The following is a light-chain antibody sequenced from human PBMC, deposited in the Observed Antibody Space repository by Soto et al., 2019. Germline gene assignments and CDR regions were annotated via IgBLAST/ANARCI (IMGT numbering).Light chain of an antibody. V-gene: IGKV4-1*01. Sequence: DIVMTQSPDSLALSLGERATINCKSSQSILHSSNNKICLAWYQQKPGQPPKVLIYWASTRESGVPERFSGSGSGTDFTLTISSLEAEDVAFYWCQQYFDVPFTFGGGTKVDIK. J-gene: IGKJ4*01. CDR3: QQYFDVPFT. CDR1: QSILHSSNNKIC. CDR2: WAS.